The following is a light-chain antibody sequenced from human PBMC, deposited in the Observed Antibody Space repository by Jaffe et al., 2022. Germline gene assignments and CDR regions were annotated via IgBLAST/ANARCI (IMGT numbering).Light chain of an antibody. CDR1: QSIDSY. CDR2: AAS. V-gene: IGKV1-39*01. CDR3: QQSYSSLSMYT. Sequence: DIQMTQSPSSLSASVGDRVTITCRASQSIDSYLNWYQQKPGKAPKLLIYAASSLQSGVPSRFSGSGSGTDFTLTISSLLPEDFATYYCQQSYSSLSMYTFGQGTKLEIK. J-gene: IGKJ2*01.